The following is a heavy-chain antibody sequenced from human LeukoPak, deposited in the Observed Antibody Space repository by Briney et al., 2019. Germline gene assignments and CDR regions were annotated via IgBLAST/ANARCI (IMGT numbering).Heavy chain of an antibody. CDR3: ARPYSNSHPGWMDV. V-gene: IGHV5-51*01. CDR2: IYPADSDI. CDR1: GYSFTSFW. Sequence: GESLKISCNGSGYSFTSFWIAWVRQTSGQGLEWMGIIYPADSDIRYSPSFQGQVTISADKSITTAYLQWSTLKASDTAIYYCARPYSNSHPGWMDVWGRGTTVTVSS. J-gene: IGHJ6*03. D-gene: IGHD6-6*01.